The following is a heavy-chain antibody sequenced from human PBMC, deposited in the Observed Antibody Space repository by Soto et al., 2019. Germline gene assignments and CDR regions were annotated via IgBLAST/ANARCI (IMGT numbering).Heavy chain of an antibody. Sequence: SETLSLTCTVSGGSVSSGSYYWSWIRQPPGKGLEWIGYIYYSGSTNYNPSLKSRVTISVDTSKNQFSLKLSSVTAADTAVYYCARASLWELPHFDYWGQGTLVTVSS. CDR2: IYYSGST. CDR1: GGSVSSGSYY. V-gene: IGHV4-61*01. J-gene: IGHJ4*02. CDR3: ARASLWELPHFDY. D-gene: IGHD1-26*01.